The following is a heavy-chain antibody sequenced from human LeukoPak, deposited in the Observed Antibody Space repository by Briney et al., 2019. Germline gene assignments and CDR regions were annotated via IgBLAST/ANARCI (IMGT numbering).Heavy chain of an antibody. D-gene: IGHD5-18*01. CDR2: INPSGGST. Sequence: ASVKVSCKASGYTFTSYYMHWVRQAPGQGLEWMGIINPSGGSTSYAQKFQGRVTMTRDTSTSTVYMELSSLRSEDTAVYYCARDREDTAMVSYGMDVWGQGTTVTVSS. J-gene: IGHJ6*02. CDR3: ARDREDTAMVSYGMDV. V-gene: IGHV1-46*01. CDR1: GYTFTSYY.